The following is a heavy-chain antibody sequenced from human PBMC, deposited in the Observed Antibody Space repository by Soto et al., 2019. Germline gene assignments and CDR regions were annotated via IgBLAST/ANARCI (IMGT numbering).Heavy chain of an antibody. D-gene: IGHD4-17*01. Sequence: PSETLSLTCTVSGDSISGGDYYWSWVRLPPGKGLEWIGYISYRGSTSYNPSLESRLTISVDTSKNQFSLKVRSVTAADTAVYYCARVPFDYGDY. J-gene: IGHJ4*03. CDR2: ISYRGST. CDR1: GDSISGGDYY. V-gene: IGHV4-30-4*01. CDR3: ARVPFDYGDY.